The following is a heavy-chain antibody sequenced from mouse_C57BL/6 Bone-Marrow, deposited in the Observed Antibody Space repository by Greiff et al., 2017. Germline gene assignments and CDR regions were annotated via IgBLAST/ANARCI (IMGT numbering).Heavy chain of an antibody. CDR3: ARGDDDGLFDY. D-gene: IGHD2-4*01. V-gene: IGHV1-76*01. J-gene: IGHJ2*01. Sequence: VQLQQPGAELVRPGASVKLSCKASGYTFTGYCMNWVKQRPGQGLEWIGRIYPGSGNTYYNEKFKGKATLTVDKSSSTAYMQLSSLTSEDSAVYFCARGDDDGLFDYWGQGTTLTVSS. CDR2: IYPGSGNT. CDR1: GYTFTGYC.